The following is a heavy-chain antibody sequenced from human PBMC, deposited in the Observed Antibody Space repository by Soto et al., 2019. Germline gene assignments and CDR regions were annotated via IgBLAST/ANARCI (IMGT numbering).Heavy chain of an antibody. CDR1: GGSSSSNCAV. D-gene: IGHD3-10*01. J-gene: IGHJ6*03. Sequence: SQTFSLICGISGGSSSSNCAVCNWMMQSPSRGLEWLGRTYYRYKWYNDYAVSVKSRITINHDTSKNQFSLQLNSVTPEDTAVYCCARTMDYMDVWGKGTTVTVSS. V-gene: IGHV6-1*01. CDR2: TYYRYKWYN. CDR3: ARTMDYMDV.